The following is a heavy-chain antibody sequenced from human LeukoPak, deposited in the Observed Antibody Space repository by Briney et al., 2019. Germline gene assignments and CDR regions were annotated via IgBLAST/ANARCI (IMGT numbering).Heavy chain of an antibody. CDR1: GFTFSSYA. CDR3: AKDASYDTNRYYPDFDY. J-gene: IGHJ4*02. V-gene: IGHV3-23*01. CDR2: ISGSGGSA. D-gene: IGHD3-22*01. Sequence: GGSLRLSCVASGFTFSSYAMTWVRQAPGKGLEWVSVISGSGGSAYYADSVKGRFTISRDNSRNTLYLQVNSLRAEDTAVYYCAKDASYDTNRYYPDFDYWGQGTLVTVSS.